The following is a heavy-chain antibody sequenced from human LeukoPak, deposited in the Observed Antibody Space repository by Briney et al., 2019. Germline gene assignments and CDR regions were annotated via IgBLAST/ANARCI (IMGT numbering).Heavy chain of an antibody. CDR2: ISSSGGST. J-gene: IGHJ4*02. CDR1: GFTFSTYA. Sequence: GGSLRLSCVASGFTFSTYAMSWVRQAPGRGLEWVSTISSSGGSTYYADSVKGRFTISRDNAKNSLYLQMNSLRAEDTAVYYCARGTMDTAMVTSFFDYWGQGTLVTVSS. V-gene: IGHV3-21*01. CDR3: ARGTMDTAMVTSFFDY. D-gene: IGHD5-18*01.